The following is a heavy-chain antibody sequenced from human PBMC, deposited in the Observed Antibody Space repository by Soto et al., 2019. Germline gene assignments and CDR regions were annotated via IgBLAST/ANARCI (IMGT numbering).Heavy chain of an antibody. D-gene: IGHD2-15*01. V-gene: IGHV1-69*13. CDR3: ARRVVVAAVPDLAYYYYGLDV. CDR2: VIPMFGST. J-gene: IGHJ6*02. Sequence: ASVKVSCKAFGGTFSSYAICWVRQAPGQGLEWMGGVIPMFGSTNYAQKFQGRVSITADESTNTAFMELSSLRSEDTAAYYCARRVVVAAVPDLAYYYYGLDVWGQGTTGNVSS. CDR1: GGTFSSYA.